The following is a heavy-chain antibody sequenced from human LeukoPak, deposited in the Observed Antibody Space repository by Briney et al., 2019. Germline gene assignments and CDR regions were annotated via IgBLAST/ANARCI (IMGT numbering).Heavy chain of an antibody. J-gene: IGHJ5*02. CDR3: ARDRNDFWSGPSRNWFDP. D-gene: IGHD3-3*01. Sequence: GASVKVSCKASGYTFTSYYMHWVRQAPGQGLEWMGIINPSGGSTSYAQKFQGRVTMTRDTSTSTVYMELSSLRSEDTAVYYCARDRNDFWSGPSRNWFDPWGQGTLVTVSS. CDR1: GYTFTSYY. V-gene: IGHV1-46*01. CDR2: INPSGGST.